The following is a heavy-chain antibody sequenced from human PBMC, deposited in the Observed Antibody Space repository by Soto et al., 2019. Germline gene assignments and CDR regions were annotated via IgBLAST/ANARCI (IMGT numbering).Heavy chain of an antibody. D-gene: IGHD5-18*01. V-gene: IGHV3-23*01. J-gene: IGHJ4*02. CDR3: AKMRGYTAGFIAY. CDR2: VSGSGDET. CDR1: GFTFVAYA. Sequence: PGGSLRLSCAASGFTFVAYAMTWVRKAPGKGLEWVSTVSGSGDETYYADSVKGRFTVSRGQSENTLYLEMNDLRAEDTAVYYCAKMRGYTAGFIAYWGQGT.